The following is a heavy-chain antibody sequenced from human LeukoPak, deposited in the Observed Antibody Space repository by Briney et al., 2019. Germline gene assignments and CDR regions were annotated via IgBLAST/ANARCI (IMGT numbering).Heavy chain of an antibody. D-gene: IGHD3-10*01. CDR1: GFTFSDYY. CDR3: ARGHYYGSGPMTPLDY. Sequence: PGGSLRLSCAASGFTFSDYYMSWIRQAPGKGLEWASYISSSGGTIYYADSVKGRFTISRDNAKNSLFLQMNSLRAEDTAVYYCARGHYYGSGPMTPLDYWGQGTLVTVSS. V-gene: IGHV3-11*01. CDR2: ISSSGGTI. J-gene: IGHJ4*02.